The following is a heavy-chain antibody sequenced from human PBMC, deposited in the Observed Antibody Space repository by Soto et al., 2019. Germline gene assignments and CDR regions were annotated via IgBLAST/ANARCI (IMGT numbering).Heavy chain of an antibody. CDR2: ISGTGNYI. J-gene: IGHJ2*01. CDR1: GFTFSSYS. Sequence: EVQVVESGGGLVKPGGSLRLSCAASGFTFSSYSLNWVRQAPGKGLEWVSSISGTGNYIYYADSVKGRFTISRDNAKNSVSLQMDSLTADDTAVYYCARGSEHWLWYFDLWGRGTLVTVSS. D-gene: IGHD6-19*01. CDR3: ARGSEHWLWYFDL. V-gene: IGHV3-21*06.